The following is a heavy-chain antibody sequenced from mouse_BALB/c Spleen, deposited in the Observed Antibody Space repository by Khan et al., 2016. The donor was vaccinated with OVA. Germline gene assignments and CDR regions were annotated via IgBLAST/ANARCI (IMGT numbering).Heavy chain of an antibody. Sequence: QIQLVQSGPELKKPGVTVKISCKASGYTFTTYGMNWVKQAPGKGLKWMGWINTYTGEPTYVDDFKGRFAFSLETSASTAYSQINNLKNEDTATYFCARVGYSGTMDYWGQGTSVTVSS. CDR1: GYTFTTYG. J-gene: IGHJ4*01. V-gene: IGHV9-3-1*01. CDR2: INTYTGEP. CDR3: ARVGYSGTMDY. D-gene: IGHD2-14*01.